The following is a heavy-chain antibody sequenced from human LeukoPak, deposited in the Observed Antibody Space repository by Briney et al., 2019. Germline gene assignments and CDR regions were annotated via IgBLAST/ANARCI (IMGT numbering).Heavy chain of an antibody. CDR2: INPNSGDT. J-gene: IGHJ3*02. Sequence: ASVRVSCKASGDTFSGYYIHWVRQAPGQGLEWMGWINPNSGDTNYAQKFQGRVTMTRDTSISTAYMELSRLRSDDTAMYYCARFSPGSYYDAFDIWGQGTMVTVSS. D-gene: IGHD1-26*01. V-gene: IGHV1-2*02. CDR3: ARFSPGSYYDAFDI. CDR1: GDTFSGYY.